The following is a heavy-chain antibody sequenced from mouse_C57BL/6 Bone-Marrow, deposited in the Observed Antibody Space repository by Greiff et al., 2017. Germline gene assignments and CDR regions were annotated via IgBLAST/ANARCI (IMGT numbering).Heavy chain of an antibody. CDR3: ARSSTFFYYFDC. V-gene: IGHV1-47*01. Sequence: QVPLKESGAELVKPGASVKMSCKASGYTFTTYPIEWMKQNHGQSLEWIGNFHPYNDDTKYNEKFKGKATLTVEKSSNTVYLELSRLTSDDSAVYYCARSSTFFYYFDCWGQGTTLTVSS. J-gene: IGHJ2*01. CDR2: FHPYNDDT. CDR1: GYTFTTYP. D-gene: IGHD5-1*01.